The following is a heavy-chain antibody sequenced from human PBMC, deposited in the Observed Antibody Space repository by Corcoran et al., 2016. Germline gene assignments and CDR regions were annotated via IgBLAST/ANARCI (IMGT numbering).Heavy chain of an antibody. Sequence: QVQLQESGPGLVKPSETLSPTCTVSGGSISSYYWSWIRQPPGKGLEWIGYIYYSGSTNYNPSLKSRVTISVDTSKNQFSLKLSSVTAADTAVYYCARGGTPLGMDVWGQGTTVTVSS. V-gene: IGHV4-59*01. D-gene: IGHD1-1*01. CDR2: IYYSGST. J-gene: IGHJ6*02. CDR3: ARGGTPLGMDV. CDR1: GGSISSYY.